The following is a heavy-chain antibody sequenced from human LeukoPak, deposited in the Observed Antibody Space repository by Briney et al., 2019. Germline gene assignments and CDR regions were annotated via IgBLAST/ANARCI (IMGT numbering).Heavy chain of an antibody. CDR1: GGTFSSYA. CDR2: IIPIFGTA. D-gene: IGHD6-13*01. Sequence: SVKVSCKASGGTFSSYAISWVRQAPGQGLEWMGGIIPIFGTANYAQKFQGRVTITADESTSTAYMELSSLRSEDTAVYYCARDEQLVQGAFDIWGQGTMVTVSS. J-gene: IGHJ3*02. CDR3: ARDEQLVQGAFDI. V-gene: IGHV1-69*13.